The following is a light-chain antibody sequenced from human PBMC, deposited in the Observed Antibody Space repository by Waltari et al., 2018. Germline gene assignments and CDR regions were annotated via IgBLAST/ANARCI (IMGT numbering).Light chain of an antibody. CDR2: KAS. CDR1: ESISSW. J-gene: IGKJ1*01. CDR3: LHYNNYPWT. Sequence: DIQMTQSPSTLSASVGDRVTITCRASESISSWLAWYQQKPGKAPKLLINKASRLESGVPAGFSSSGSGTEFTLTISSLQPDDFATYYCLHYNNYPWTFGQGTKVEIK. V-gene: IGKV1-5*03.